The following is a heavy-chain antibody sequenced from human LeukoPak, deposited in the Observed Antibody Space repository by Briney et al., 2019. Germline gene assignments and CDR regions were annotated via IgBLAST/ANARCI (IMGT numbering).Heavy chain of an antibody. CDR2: IYSCGST. J-gene: IGHJ5*02. CDR1: GFTVSSNY. D-gene: IGHD2-21*02. Sequence: GGSLRLSCAASGFTVSSNYMSWVRQAPGKGLEWVSVIYSCGSTYYADSVKGRFTISRDNSKNTLYLQMNSLRAEDTAVYYCARDLRNGLANCGGDWGLFDPWGQGTLVTVSS. V-gene: IGHV3-66*03. CDR3: ARDLRNGLANCGGDWGLFDP.